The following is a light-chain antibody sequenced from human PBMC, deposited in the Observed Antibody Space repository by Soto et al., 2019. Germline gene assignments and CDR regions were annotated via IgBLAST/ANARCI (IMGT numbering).Light chain of an antibody. CDR2: NAD. CDR3: QYYNTFSGT. V-gene: IGKV1-5*01. CDR1: QDINRW. Sequence: DIQMTQSPSTLSASVGDRVTITCRASQDINRWLAWYQQKPGKAPKILIYNADTLESGVPSRFSGSGSGTEFTLTISSLQPDDFATYYCQYYNTFSGTFGQGTKVDIK. J-gene: IGKJ1*01.